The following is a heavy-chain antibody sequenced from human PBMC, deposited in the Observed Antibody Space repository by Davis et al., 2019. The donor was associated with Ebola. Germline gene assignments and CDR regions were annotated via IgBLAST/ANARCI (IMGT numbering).Heavy chain of an antibody. J-gene: IGHJ4*02. CDR3: AATIVGVDY. CDR2: IYYSGST. D-gene: IGHD1-26*01. CDR1: CGSISSSSYY. V-gene: IGHV4-39*01. Sequence: SETLSLTCAVSCGSISSSSYYWGWIRQPPGKGLEWIGSIYYSGSTYYNPSLKSRVTISVDTSKNQFSLKLSSVTAADTAVYYCAATIVGVDYWGQGTLVTVSS.